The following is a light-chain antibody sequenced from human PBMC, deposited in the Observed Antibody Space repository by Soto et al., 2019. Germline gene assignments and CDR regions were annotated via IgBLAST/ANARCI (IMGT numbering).Light chain of an antibody. V-gene: IGKV3-20*01. CDR3: QQYGSSPRT. CDR1: QSVSSSY. J-gene: IGKJ1*01. CDR2: VAS. Sequence: EIVLTQSPGTLSLSPGDTATLSCRASQSVSSSYLAWYQQKPGQAPRLLIYVASIRATGIPDRFSGSGSGTDYTLTINRLDPEDFAVYYCQQYGSSPRTFGQGTKVENK.